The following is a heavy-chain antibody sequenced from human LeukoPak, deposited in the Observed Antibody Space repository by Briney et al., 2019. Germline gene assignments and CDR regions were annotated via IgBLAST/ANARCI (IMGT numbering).Heavy chain of an antibody. CDR2: IYYSGST. Sequence: SETLSLTCTVSGGSISSSSYYRGWIRQPPGKGLEWIGSIYYSGSTYYNPSLKSRVTISVDTSKNQFSLKLSSVTAADTAVYYCARDYYDSSGYYNWGQGTLVTVSS. CDR3: ARDYYDSSGYYN. CDR1: GGSISSSSYY. D-gene: IGHD3-22*01. J-gene: IGHJ4*02. V-gene: IGHV4-39*02.